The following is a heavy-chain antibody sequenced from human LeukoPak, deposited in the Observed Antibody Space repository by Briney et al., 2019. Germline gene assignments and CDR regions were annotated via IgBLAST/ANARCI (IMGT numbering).Heavy chain of an antibody. Sequence: SETLSLTCAVYGGSFSGYYWSWIRQPPGKGLEWTGEINHSGSTNYNPSLKSRVTISGDTSKKQFTLKLSSVTAADTAVYYCARVPQTYYDILTGLSFWGQGTLVTVSS. CDR3: ARVPQTYYDILTGLSF. V-gene: IGHV4-34*01. J-gene: IGHJ4*02. D-gene: IGHD3-9*01. CDR2: INHSGST. CDR1: GGSFSGYY.